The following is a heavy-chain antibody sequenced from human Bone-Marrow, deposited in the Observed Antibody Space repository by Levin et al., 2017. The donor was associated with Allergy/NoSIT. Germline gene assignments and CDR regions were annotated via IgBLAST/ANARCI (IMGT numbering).Heavy chain of an antibody. V-gene: IGHV3-30-3*01. J-gene: IGHJ6*02. Sequence: GGSLRLSCVASGLNFSNYALHWVRRAPGRGLEWVAVISFDGNNQYYADSVKGRFTISRDNSKSTLYLQVNSLRAEDTALYYCARDGSTYYDILTGYYKGDDYYGMDVWGQGTSVAVSS. D-gene: IGHD3-9*01. CDR2: ISFDGNNQ. CDR3: ARDGSTYYDILTGYYKGDDYYGMDV. CDR1: GLNFSNYA.